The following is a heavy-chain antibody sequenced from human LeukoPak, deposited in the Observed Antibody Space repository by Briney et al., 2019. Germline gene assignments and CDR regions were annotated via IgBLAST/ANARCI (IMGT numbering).Heavy chain of an antibody. CDR2: IYPGDSDT. D-gene: IGHD3-9*01. Sequence: GESLKISCKGSGYSFTSYWIGWVRQMPGKGLEWMGIIYPGDSDTRYSPSFQGQVTISADKSISTAYLQWSSLKASDTAMYYCATRKDPIKAPFDYWGQGTLVTVSS. CDR3: ATRKDPIKAPFDY. V-gene: IGHV5-51*01. CDR1: GYSFTSYW. J-gene: IGHJ4*02.